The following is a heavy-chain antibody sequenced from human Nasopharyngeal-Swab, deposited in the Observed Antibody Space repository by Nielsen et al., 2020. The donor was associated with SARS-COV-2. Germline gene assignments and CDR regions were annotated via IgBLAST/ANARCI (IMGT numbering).Heavy chain of an antibody. CDR3: ARAGYSSSWYAQTLDY. J-gene: IGHJ4*02. CDR2: INFDGNDA. CDR1: GFMFSSFY. Sequence: GESLKISCTASGFMFSSFYMEWVRQAPGKGLVWVSRINFDGNDAQYADSVKGRFTISRDNARNTLYLQMNSLRAEDTAVYYCARAGYSSSWYAQTLDYWGQGTLVTVSS. D-gene: IGHD6-13*01. V-gene: IGHV3-74*01.